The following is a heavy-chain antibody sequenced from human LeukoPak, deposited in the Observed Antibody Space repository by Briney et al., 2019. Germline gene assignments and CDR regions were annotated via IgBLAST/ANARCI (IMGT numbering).Heavy chain of an antibody. Sequence: ASVKVSCKASGYTFTGYYMHWVRQAPGQGLEWMGRINPNSGGTNYAQKVQGRVTMPRDTSISTDYLELSRLRSDDTAVYYCARDILTGFDDYWGQGTLVTVSS. CDR1: GYTFTGYY. CDR2: INPNSGGT. J-gene: IGHJ4*02. CDR3: ARDILTGFDDY. V-gene: IGHV1-2*06. D-gene: IGHD3-9*01.